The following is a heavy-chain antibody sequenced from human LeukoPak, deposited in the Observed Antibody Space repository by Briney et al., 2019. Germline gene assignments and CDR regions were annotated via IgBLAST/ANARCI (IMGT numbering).Heavy chain of an antibody. J-gene: IGHJ4*02. CDR2: IVDDGNKK. V-gene: IGHV3-7*01. D-gene: IGHD6-13*01. Sequence: GGSLRLSCAASGFTFSGYTMNWVRQAPGKGLEWVANIVDDGNKKNYVDSVKGRFTISRDNVKKSLYLQMNSLRVEDTAVYYCARGRGIALWGQGTLVTVSS. CDR3: ARGRGIAL. CDR1: GFTFSGYT.